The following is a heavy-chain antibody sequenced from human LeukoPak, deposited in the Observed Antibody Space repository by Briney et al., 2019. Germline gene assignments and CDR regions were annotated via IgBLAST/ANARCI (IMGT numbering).Heavy chain of an antibody. D-gene: IGHD4-17*01. CDR3: ARDRNDYGDYGRDYYYGMDV. Sequence: GGSLRLSCAASGFXFPSYGMSWVRQAPGKGLEWVSGLSGSGGSTYYADSVKGRFTISRHNSKNTLYLQMNSLRAEDTAVYYCARDRNDYGDYGRDYYYGMDVWGQGTTVTVSS. CDR1: GFXFPSYG. CDR2: LSGSGGST. J-gene: IGHJ6*02. V-gene: IGHV3-23*01.